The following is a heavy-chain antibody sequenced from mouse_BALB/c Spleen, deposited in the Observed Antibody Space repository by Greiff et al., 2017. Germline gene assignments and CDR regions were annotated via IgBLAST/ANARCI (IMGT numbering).Heavy chain of an antibody. CDR1: GYTFTSYW. D-gene: IGHD2-1*01. V-gene: IGHV1-7*01. CDR2: INPSTGYT. J-gene: IGHJ3*01. Sequence: VQGVESGADLAKPGASVKMSCTASGYTFTSYWMHWVKQRPGQGLEWIGYINPSTGYTEYNQKFKDKATLTADKSSSTAYMQLSSLTSEDSAVYYCARYGNYSFAYWGQGTLVTVSA. CDR3: ARYGNYSFAY.